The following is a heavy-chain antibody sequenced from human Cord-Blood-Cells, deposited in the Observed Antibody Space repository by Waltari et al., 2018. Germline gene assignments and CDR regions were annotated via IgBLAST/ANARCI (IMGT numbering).Heavy chain of an antibody. D-gene: IGHD6-19*01. CDR1: GFTFSSHS. CDR2: ISGSGGST. CDR3: AKDHLAGDDY. J-gene: IGHJ4*02. Sequence: EVQLLESGGGLVQPGGSLRLSCAASGFTFSSHSLSWVRQAPGKGLEWVSAISGSGGSTYYADSVKGRFTISRDNSKNTLYLQMNSLRAEDTAVYYCAKDHLAGDDYWGQGTLVTVSS. V-gene: IGHV3-23*01.